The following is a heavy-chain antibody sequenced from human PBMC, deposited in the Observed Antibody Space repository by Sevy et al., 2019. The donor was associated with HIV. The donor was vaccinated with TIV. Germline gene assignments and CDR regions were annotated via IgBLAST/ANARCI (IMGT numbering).Heavy chain of an antibody. J-gene: IGHJ4*02. V-gene: IGHV3-30*18. Sequence: GGSLRLSCAASGFTFSDHGMHWVRQAPGKGLDWVAAISYDGNNRYYADSVKGRFTISRDNSKNTLYLQMDSVRPEDPAVYYCAKEDYGGNLPNYFASWGQGTRVTVSS. D-gene: IGHD4-17*01. CDR2: ISYDGNNR. CDR1: GFTFSDHG. CDR3: AKEDYGGNLPNYFAS.